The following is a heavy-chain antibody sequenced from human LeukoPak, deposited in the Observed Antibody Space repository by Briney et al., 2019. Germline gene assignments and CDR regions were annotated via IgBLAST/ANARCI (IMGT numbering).Heavy chain of an antibody. J-gene: IGHJ3*02. D-gene: IGHD2-2*01. CDR2: INAGNGNT. CDR3: ARGGVYCSSTSCYDAFDI. Sequence: GASVKVSCKASGYTFTSYAMRWVRQAPGQRLEWMGWINAGNGNTKYSQKFQGRVTITRDTSASTAYMELSSLRSEDTAVYYCARGGVYCSSTSCYDAFDIWGQGTMVTVSS. CDR1: GYTFTSYA. V-gene: IGHV1-3*01.